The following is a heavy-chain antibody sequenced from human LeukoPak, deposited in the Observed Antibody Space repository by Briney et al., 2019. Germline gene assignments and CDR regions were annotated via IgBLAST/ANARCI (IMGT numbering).Heavy chain of an antibody. CDR1: GGSISSYY. CDR3: ARSELLWFGGVNSGFDY. V-gene: IGHV4-59*13. J-gene: IGHJ4*02. CDR2: VYYSGST. Sequence: SETLSLTCTVSGGSISSYYWSWIRQPPGKGLEGIGNVYYSGSTNYNPSLKSRVTISIDTSRTQFSLKLSSVTAADTAVYYCARSELLWFGGVNSGFDYWGQGTLVTVSS. D-gene: IGHD3-10*01.